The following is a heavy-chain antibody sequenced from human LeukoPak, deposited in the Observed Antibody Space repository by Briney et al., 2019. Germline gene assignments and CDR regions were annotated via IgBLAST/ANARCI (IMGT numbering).Heavy chain of an antibody. V-gene: IGHV6-1*01. CDR3: ARELRYGSGSYPYYFDY. Sequence: SQTLSLTCAISGDSVSSNSAAWNWIRQSLSRGLEWLGRTYYRSKWYNDYAVSVKSRITINPDTSKNQFSLQLNSVTPEDTAVYYCARELRYGSGSYPYYFDYWGQGTLVTVSS. D-gene: IGHD3-10*01. J-gene: IGHJ4*02. CDR2: TYYRSKWYN. CDR1: GDSVSSNSAA.